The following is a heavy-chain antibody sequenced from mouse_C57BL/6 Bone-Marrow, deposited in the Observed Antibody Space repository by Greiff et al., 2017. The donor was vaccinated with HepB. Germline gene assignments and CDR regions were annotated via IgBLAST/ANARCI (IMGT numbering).Heavy chain of an antibody. CDR1: GYTFTNYW. CDR2: IYPGGGYT. V-gene: IGHV1-63*01. D-gene: IGHD1-1*01. Sequence: QVHVKQSGAELVRPGTSVKMSCKASGYTFTNYWIGWAKQRPGHGLEWIGDIYPGGGYTNYNEKFKGKATLTADKSSSTAYMQFSSLTSEDSAIYYWARDGGSRSSYWYFDVWGTGTTVTVSS. J-gene: IGHJ1*03. CDR3: ARDGGSRSSYWYFDV.